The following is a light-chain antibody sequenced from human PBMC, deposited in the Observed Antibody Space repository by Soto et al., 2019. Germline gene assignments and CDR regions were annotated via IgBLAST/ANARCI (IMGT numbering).Light chain of an antibody. CDR2: DVN. J-gene: IGLJ1*01. V-gene: IGLV2-14*01. CDR3: TSYTSISTYV. Sequence: QSALTQPASVSGSPGQSSSISCTGTSSDVGAYNFVSWYQQHPDKAPKLVIFDVNNRPSGVSNRFSGSKSGNTASLTISGLRAEDEADYYCTSYTSISTYVFGTGTKLTVL. CDR1: SSDVGAYNF.